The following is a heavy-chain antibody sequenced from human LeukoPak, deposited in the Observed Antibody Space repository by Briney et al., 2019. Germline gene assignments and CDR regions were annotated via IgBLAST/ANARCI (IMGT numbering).Heavy chain of an antibody. CDR1: GGTFSSYA. CDR3: ARASTVTTYWYFDP. V-gene: IGHV1-69*04. D-gene: IGHD4-17*01. J-gene: IGHJ2*01. CDR2: IIPIFGIA. Sequence: SVKVSCKASGGTFSSYAISWVRQAPGQGLEWMGRIIPIFGIANYAQKFQGRVTITADKSTSTAYMELSSLRSEDTAVYYCARASTVTTYWYFDPWGRGTLVTVSS.